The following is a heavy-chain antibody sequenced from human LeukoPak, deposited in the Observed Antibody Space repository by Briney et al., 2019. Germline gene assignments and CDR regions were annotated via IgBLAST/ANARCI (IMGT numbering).Heavy chain of an antibody. CDR3: EKDHGDYDAFDI. CDR2: ISGSGGST. D-gene: IGHD4-17*01. Sequence: PGGSLRLSCAASGFTFSSYAMSWVRQAPGKGLEWVSAISGSGGSTYYADSVKGRFTISRDNSKNTLYLQMNSLRAEDTAVYYCEKDHGDYDAFDIWGQGTMVTVSS. V-gene: IGHV3-23*01. CDR1: GFTFSSYA. J-gene: IGHJ3*02.